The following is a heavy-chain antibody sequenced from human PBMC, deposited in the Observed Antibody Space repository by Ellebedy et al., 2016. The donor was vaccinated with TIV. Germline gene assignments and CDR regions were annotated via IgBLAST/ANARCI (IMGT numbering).Heavy chain of an antibody. V-gene: IGHV3-66*04. CDR2: IYSGGTT. CDR3: ARPSVSTGYYQFDF. CDR1: GFSLTTYD. D-gene: IGHD3-22*01. Sequence: GGSLRLSCAASGFSLTTYDMSWVRQAPGKGLEWVSVIYSGGTTYYADSVRGRFTISRDSSKNTLYLQMNSLRAEDTAVYYCARPSVSTGYYQFDFWGQGALVTVSS. J-gene: IGHJ4*02.